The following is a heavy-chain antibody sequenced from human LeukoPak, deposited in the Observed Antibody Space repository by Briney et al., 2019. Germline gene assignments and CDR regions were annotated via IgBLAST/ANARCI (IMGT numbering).Heavy chain of an antibody. Sequence: SETLSLTCTVSGGSISSYYWSWIRQPAGKGLEWIGRIYTSGSTNYNPSLKSRVTMSVDTSKNQFSLKLSSVTAADTAGYSCARLSGYSYELYYTDVWGKGTTVIVSS. D-gene: IGHD5-18*01. J-gene: IGHJ6*03. CDR1: GGSISSYY. V-gene: IGHV4-4*07. CDR3: ARLSGYSYELYYTDV. CDR2: IYTSGST.